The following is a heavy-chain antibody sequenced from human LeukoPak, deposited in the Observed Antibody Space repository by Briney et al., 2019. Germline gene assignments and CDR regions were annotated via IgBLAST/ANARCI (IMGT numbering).Heavy chain of an antibody. V-gene: IGHV3-53*01. CDR2: IYSGGTT. Sequence: GGSLRLSCAASGFTVRSNYMNWVRQAPGKGLEWVSVIYSGGTTYYVGSVKGRFTISTDNSKNTLYLQMNSLRAEDTAVYYCARAAHQLPWGAFDIWGQGTMVTVSS. J-gene: IGHJ3*02. CDR1: GFTVRSNY. CDR3: ARAAHQLPWGAFDI. D-gene: IGHD2-2*01.